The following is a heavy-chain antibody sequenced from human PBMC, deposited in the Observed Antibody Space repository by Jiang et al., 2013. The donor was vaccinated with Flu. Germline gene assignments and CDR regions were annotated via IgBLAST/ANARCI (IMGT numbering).Heavy chain of an antibody. D-gene: IGHD2-2*02. CDR2: IIPIFGTT. J-gene: IGHJ6*01. Sequence: SGAEVKKPGSSVTVSCKASGGTFSNYAITWVRQAPGQGLEWMGGIIPIFGTTTYAQKFQDRVTITADESTNTAYMKMSSLRFEDTAVFYCAREICATTRCYRFDDDFYGVDVWGPRDHGHRLL. CDR3: AREICATTRCYRFDDDFYGVDV. CDR1: GGTFSNYA. V-gene: IGHV1-69*01.